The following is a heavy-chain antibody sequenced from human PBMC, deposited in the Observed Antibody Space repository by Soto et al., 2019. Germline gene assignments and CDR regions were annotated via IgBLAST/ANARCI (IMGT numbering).Heavy chain of an antibody. Sequence: GGSLRLSCAASGITFTDYGFNWVRQASGKGLEWVSSISSSGPYTSYADSVKGRFTLSRDNAKNSLSLHMNNLRAEDTAVYYCAAHLTSTWKSDFDYWGQGALVTVSS. CDR1: GITFTDYG. D-gene: IGHD1-1*01. J-gene: IGHJ4*02. CDR3: AAHLTSTWKSDFDY. CDR2: ISSSGPYT. V-gene: IGHV3-21*06.